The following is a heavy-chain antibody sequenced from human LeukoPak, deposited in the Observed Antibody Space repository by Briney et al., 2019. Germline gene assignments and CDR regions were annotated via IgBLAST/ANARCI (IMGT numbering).Heavy chain of an antibody. J-gene: IGHJ4*02. V-gene: IGHV3-30*18. Sequence: GGSLRLSCAASGFSFTNYGMHWVRQAPGKGLRWVADISYDGSNKYYADSVTGRFSISRDNSKNTLYLQMNSLRAEDTAVYYCAKDWGFQFASGSYCEYWGRGTLVTVSS. CDR2: ISYDGSNK. CDR1: GFSFTNYG. D-gene: IGHD3-10*01. CDR3: AKDWGFQFASGSYCEY.